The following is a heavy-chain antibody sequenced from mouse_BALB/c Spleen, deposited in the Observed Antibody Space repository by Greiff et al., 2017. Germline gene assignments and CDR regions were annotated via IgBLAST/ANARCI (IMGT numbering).Heavy chain of an antibody. D-gene: IGHD1-1*01. Sequence: EVKLVESGGDLVKPGGSLKLSCAASGFTFSSYGMSWVRQTPDKRLEWVATISSGGSYTYYPDSVKGRFTISRDNAKNTLYLQMSSLKSEDTAMYYCARLYGYYYAMDYWGQGTSVTVSS. J-gene: IGHJ4*01. V-gene: IGHV5-6*01. CDR1: GFTFSSYG. CDR3: ARLYGYYYAMDY. CDR2: ISSGGSYT.